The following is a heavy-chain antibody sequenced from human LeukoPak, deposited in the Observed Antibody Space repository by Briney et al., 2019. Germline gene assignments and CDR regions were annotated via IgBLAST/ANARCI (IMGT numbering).Heavy chain of an antibody. J-gene: IGHJ4*02. CDR3: AREGLPYSADY. Sequence: GGSLRLSCAASGFTFSSYWMRWVRQTPAKGLEWVANIKGDGSQINYLDSVKGRFTISRDNARNSLSLQMNSLTADDTGVYYCAREGLPYSADYWGQGTLVTVPS. CDR1: GFTFSSYW. CDR2: IKGDGSQI. V-gene: IGHV3-7*01. D-gene: IGHD1-26*01.